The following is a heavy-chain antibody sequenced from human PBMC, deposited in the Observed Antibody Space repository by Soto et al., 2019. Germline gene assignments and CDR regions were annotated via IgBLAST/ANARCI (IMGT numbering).Heavy chain of an antibody. V-gene: IGHV4-39*01. J-gene: IGHJ4*02. D-gene: IGHD3-10*01. CDR3: ARPRRSGSYLGEFDY. CDR1: GGSISSSSYY. CDR2: IYYSGST. Sequence: SETLSLTCTVSGGSISSSSYYWGWIRQPPGKGLEWIGSIYYSGSTYYNPSLKSRVTISVDTSKNQFSLKLSPVTAADTAVYYCARPRRSGSYLGEFDYWGQGTLVTVSS.